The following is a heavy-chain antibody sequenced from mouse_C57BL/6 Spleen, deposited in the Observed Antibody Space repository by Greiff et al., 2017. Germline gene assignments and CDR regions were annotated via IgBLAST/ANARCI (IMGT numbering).Heavy chain of an antibody. J-gene: IGHJ3*01. Sequence: QVQLQQPGAELVKPGASVKMSCKASGYTFTSYWITWVKQRPGQGLEWIGDIYPGSGSTNYNEKFKSKATLTVDTSSSTAYMQLSSLTSEDSAVYYCARSVYGYDEKVFAYWGQGTLVTVSA. CDR2: IYPGSGST. D-gene: IGHD2-2*01. CDR3: ARSVYGYDEKVFAY. CDR1: GYTFTSYW. V-gene: IGHV1-55*01.